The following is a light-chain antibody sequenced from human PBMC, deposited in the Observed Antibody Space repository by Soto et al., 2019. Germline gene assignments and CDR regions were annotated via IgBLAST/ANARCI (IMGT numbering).Light chain of an antibody. J-gene: IGKJ3*01. CDR2: DAS. V-gene: IGKV1-5*01. CDR3: QHYSSLREFI. CDR1: QSISSW. Sequence: DIQMTQSPSTLSASVGDRVTITCRASQSISSWLAWYQQKPGKAPNLLIYDASILESGVPSRFSGSGSGTEFTLTINSLQPDDFATYYCQHYSSLREFIFGLGTKVEIK.